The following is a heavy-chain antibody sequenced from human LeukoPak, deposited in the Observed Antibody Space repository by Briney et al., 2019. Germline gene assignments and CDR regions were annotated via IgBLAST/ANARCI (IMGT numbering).Heavy chain of an antibody. Sequence: GGSLRLSCAASGFTFSSHSMNWVRQAPGKGLEWVSYISSSSSTIYYADSVKGRFTISRDNAKNSLYLQMNSLGAEDTAVYYCARALGSSSWYSDYWGQGTLVTVSS. V-gene: IGHV3-48*01. CDR1: GFTFSSHS. J-gene: IGHJ4*02. CDR3: ARALGSSSWYSDY. CDR2: ISSSSSTI. D-gene: IGHD6-13*01.